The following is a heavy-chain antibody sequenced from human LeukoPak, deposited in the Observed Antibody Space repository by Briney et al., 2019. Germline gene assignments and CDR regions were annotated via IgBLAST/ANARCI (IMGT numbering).Heavy chain of an antibody. Sequence: ASVKISCKVSGYTFTDYYMHWVQQAPGKGLEWMGLVDPEDGETIYAEKFQGRVTITADTSTDTAYMELSSLRSEDMAVYYCATLSSGSLVPYYFDYWGQGTPVTVSS. CDR2: VDPEDGET. D-gene: IGHD1-26*01. CDR1: GYTFTDYY. V-gene: IGHV1-69-2*01. J-gene: IGHJ4*02. CDR3: ATLSSGSLVPYYFDY.